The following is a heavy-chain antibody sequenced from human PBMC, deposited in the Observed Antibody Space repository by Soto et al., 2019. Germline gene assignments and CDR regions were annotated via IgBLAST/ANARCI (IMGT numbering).Heavy chain of an antibody. Sequence: GGSLRLSCAASGFTFSSYSRNWVRQAPGKGLEWVSYISSSSSTIYSAASVKGRFTISRDNAKTSLYLQMNSLRAEDTAVYSCASEADYVHWFDPWGQGTLVTVSS. CDR1: GFTFSSYS. V-gene: IGHV3-48*01. J-gene: IGHJ5*02. CDR2: ISSSSSTI. CDR3: ASEADYVHWFDP. D-gene: IGHD4-17*01.